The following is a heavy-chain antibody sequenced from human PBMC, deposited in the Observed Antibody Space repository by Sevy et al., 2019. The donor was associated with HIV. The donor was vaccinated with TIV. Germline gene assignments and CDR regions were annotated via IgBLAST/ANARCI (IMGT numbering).Heavy chain of an antibody. CDR2: IIPIFGTA. J-gene: IGHJ5*02. CDR1: GGTFSSYA. V-gene: IGHV1-69*13. CDR3: ARGINYQNWFDP. Sequence: ASVKVSCKASGGTFSSYAISWVRQAPGQGLEWMGGIIPIFGTANYAQKFQGRVTITADESTSTVYMELSSLRSEDTAVYYCARGINYQNWFDPWGQGTLVTVSS. D-gene: IGHD2-15*01.